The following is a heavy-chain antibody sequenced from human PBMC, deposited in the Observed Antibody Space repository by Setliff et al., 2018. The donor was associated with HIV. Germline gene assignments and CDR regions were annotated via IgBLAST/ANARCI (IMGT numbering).Heavy chain of an antibody. CDR2: INHSGST. D-gene: IGHD3-22*01. V-gene: IGHV4-34*01. J-gene: IGHJ6*03. CDR1: GGSFSAYY. Sequence: SETLSLTCAVYGGSFSAYYWSWIRQPPGKGLEWIGEINHSGSTNYNPSLESRVTISVDTSKNQFSLKLSSVTAADTAVYYCARVRNGHYFQRLDYYYMDVWGKGTTVTVSS. CDR3: ARVRNGHYFQRLDYYYMDV.